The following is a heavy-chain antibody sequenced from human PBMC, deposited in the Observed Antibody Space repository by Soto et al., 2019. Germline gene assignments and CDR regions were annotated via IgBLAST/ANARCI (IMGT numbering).Heavy chain of an antibody. D-gene: IGHD3-22*01. CDR3: AKDSGYYDSSGYSLGYFDY. J-gene: IGHJ4*02. V-gene: IGHV3-23*01. CDR1: GFTFSSYA. CDR2: ISGSGGST. Sequence: EVQLLESGGGLVQPGGSLRLSCAASGFTFSSYAMSWVRQAPGKGLEWVSAISGSGGSTYYADSVKGRFTISRDNSKNTLYLQMNSLRAEDTAVYYCAKDSGYYDSSGYSLGYFDYWGQGTLVTVSS.